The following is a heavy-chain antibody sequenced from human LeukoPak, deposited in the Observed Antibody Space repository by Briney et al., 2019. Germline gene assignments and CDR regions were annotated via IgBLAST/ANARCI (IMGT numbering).Heavy chain of an antibody. Sequence: GASVKVSCKASGYTFTGYYMHWVRQAPGQGLEWMGWINPNSGGTNYAQKIQGRVTMTRDTSISTAYMELSRLRSDDTAVYYCASDHTKNNWFDPWGQGTLVTVSS. CDR2: INPNSGGT. CDR1: GYTFTGYY. V-gene: IGHV1-2*02. J-gene: IGHJ5*02. D-gene: IGHD2-2*01. CDR3: ASDHTKNNWFDP.